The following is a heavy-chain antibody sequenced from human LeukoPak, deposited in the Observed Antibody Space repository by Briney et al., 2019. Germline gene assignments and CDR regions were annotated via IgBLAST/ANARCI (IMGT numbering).Heavy chain of an antibody. CDR2: ISYDGSNK. D-gene: IGHD3-22*01. CDR1: GFTFSSYG. J-gene: IGHJ5*02. V-gene: IGHV3-30*18. CDR3: AKEQLSGYLNWFDP. Sequence: GGSLRLSCAASGFTFSSYGMHWVRQAPGKGLGWVAVISYDGSNKYYADSVKGRFTISRDNSKNTLYLQMNSLRAEDTAVYYCAKEQLSGYLNWFDPWGQGTLVTVSS.